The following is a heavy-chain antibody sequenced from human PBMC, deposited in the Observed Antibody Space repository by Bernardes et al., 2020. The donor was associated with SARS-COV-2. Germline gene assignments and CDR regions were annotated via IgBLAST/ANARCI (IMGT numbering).Heavy chain of an antibody. CDR1: GYTFTSYG. D-gene: IGHD2-2*01. CDR3: ARGVPAAITYYYYYGMDV. CDR2: ISAYNGNT. V-gene: IGHV1-18*04. J-gene: IGHJ6*02. Sequence: ASVKVSCKASGYTFTSYGISWVRQAPGQGLEWMGWISAYNGNTNYAQKLQGRVTMTTDTSTSTAYMELRSLRSDDTAVYYCARGVPAAITYYYYYGMDVWGQGTTVTVSS.